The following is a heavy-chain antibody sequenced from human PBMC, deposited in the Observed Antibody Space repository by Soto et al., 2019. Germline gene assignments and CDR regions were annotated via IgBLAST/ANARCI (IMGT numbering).Heavy chain of an antibody. CDR2: ISWKSRNI. CDR3: AKDNGRYSSGLFDY. CDR1: GFTFDNYA. D-gene: IGHD6-19*01. Sequence: EVQLVESGGGLVQPGRSLRLSCAASGFTFDNYAIHWVRQAPGKGLEWVSGISWKSRNIDYADSVKGRFTTSRDNAKNSPYLQMNSLRAEDTALYYCAKDNGRYSSGLFDYWGQGTLVTVSS. J-gene: IGHJ4*02. V-gene: IGHV3-9*01.